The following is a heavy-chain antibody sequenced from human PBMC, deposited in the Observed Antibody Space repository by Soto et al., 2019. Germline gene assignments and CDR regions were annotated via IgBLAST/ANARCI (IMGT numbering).Heavy chain of an antibody. D-gene: IGHD3-10*01. CDR3: ARTVALLSDAFDI. V-gene: IGHV1-18*01. CDR2: ITAYNGDT. Sequence: GASVKVSCKASGYTFTNYGISWVRQAPGQGLEWMGWITAYNGDTNYAQKLQGRVTMTTDTSTSTAYMDLRSLRSDDTAVYYCARTVALLSDAFDIWGQGTMVTVSS. J-gene: IGHJ3*02. CDR1: GYTFTNYG.